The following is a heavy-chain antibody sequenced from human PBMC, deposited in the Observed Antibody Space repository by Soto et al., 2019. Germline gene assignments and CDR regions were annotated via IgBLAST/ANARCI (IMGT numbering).Heavy chain of an antibody. D-gene: IGHD6-6*01. CDR2: ISWNSGSI. CDR3: AKGGRSYSSSSFY. Sequence: GGSLSLSCAASGFTFDDYAMHWVRQAPGKGLEWVSGISWNSGSIGYADSVKGRFTISRDNAKNSLYLQMNSLRAEDTALYYCAKGGRSYSSSSFYWGQGTLVTVSS. J-gene: IGHJ4*02. CDR1: GFTFDDYA. V-gene: IGHV3-9*01.